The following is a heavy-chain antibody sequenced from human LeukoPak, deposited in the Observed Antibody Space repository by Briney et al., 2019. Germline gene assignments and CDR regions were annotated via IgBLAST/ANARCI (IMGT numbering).Heavy chain of an antibody. CDR2: IRYDGSNQ. CDR1: VLTFSIYA. V-gene: IGHV3-30*02. J-gene: IGHJ3*02. CDR3: ATTRIRMVRGLRANDAFDI. D-gene: IGHD3-10*01. Sequence: PGVPLTLSCAASVLTFSIYAMHCLRHAPGKGLEGGAFIRYDGSNQYYADSVKGRFTISRDNSKNTLYLQMNSLRAEDTAVFYCATTRIRMVRGLRANDAFDIWGQGTMVTVSS.